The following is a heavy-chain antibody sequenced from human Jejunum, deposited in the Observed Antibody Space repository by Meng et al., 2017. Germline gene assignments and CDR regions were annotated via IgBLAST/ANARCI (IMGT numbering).Heavy chain of an antibody. CDR2: IRGSDGLT. CDR1: GFSFSIYG. CDR3: TKDTTAGDFFTSDY. J-gene: IGHJ4*02. Sequence: GESLKISCAASGFSFSIYGMSWVRQAPGKGLEWVSSIRGSDGLTYYADSVKGRFTISSDASKNMLLLQMNSLRAEDTAVYYCTKDTTAGDFFTSDYWGQGTLVTVSS. D-gene: IGHD2/OR15-2a*01. V-gene: IGHV3-23*01.